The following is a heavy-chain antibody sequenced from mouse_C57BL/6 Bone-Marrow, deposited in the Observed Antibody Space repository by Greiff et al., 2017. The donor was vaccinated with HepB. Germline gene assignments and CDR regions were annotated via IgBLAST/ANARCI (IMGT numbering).Heavy chain of an antibody. CDR1: GFTFSDYG. Sequence: EVKLMESGGGLVKPGGSLKLSCAASGFTFSDYGMHWVRQAPEKGLEWVAYISSGSSTIYYADTVKGRFTISRDNAKNTLFLQMTSLRSEDTAMYYCARGTAQATFWFAYWGQGTLVTVSA. CDR3: ARGTAQATFWFAY. V-gene: IGHV5-17*01. D-gene: IGHD3-2*02. J-gene: IGHJ3*01. CDR2: ISSGSSTI.